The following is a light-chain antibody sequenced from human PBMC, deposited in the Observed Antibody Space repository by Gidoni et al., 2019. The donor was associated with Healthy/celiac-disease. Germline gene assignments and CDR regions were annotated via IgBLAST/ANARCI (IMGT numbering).Light chain of an antibody. J-gene: IGKJ2*01. V-gene: IGKV1-39*01. CDR3: QQSYSTPYT. CDR1: QSISSY. Sequence: IQMTHSPSSLSASVGDRVTITCQASQSISSYLNWYQQKPGKAPKLLIYAASNLQSGVPSRFSGSGSGTDFTLTISSLQPEDIATYYCQQSYSTPYTFGQXTKLEIK. CDR2: AAS.